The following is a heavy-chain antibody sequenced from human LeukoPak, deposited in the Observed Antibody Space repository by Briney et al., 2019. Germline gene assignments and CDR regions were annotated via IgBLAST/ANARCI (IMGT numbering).Heavy chain of an antibody. J-gene: IGHJ4*02. Sequence: GGPLRLSCAASGFTFSSYAMSWVRQAPGKGLEWVSAISGSGGSTYYADSVRGRFTISRDNSKNTLYLQMNSLRAEDTAVYYCARDCGQGEDCFDYWGQGTLVTVSS. V-gene: IGHV3-23*01. CDR1: GFTFSSYA. CDR3: ARDCGQGEDCFDY. CDR2: ISGSGGST. D-gene: IGHD3-16*01.